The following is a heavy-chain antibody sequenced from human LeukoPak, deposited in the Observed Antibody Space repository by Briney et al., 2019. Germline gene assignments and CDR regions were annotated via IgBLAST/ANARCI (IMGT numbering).Heavy chain of an antibody. D-gene: IGHD1-1*01. CDR3: ARERRGQTWNHGIDV. CDR1: GYTFTNYA. Sequence: ASVKVSCKAFGYTFTNYAITWVRQAPGQGLEWMGWISGNNGDREYASKVQGRLSLSTDPSTGTALMELRSLRSDDTAVYYCARERRGQTWNHGIDVWGHRTTVIVSS. V-gene: IGHV1-18*01. CDR2: ISGNNGDR. J-gene: IGHJ6*02.